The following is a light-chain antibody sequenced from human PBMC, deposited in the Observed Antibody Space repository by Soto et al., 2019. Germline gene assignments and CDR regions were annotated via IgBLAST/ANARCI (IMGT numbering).Light chain of an antibody. CDR2: EVS. CDR3: CSYAGSSTWV. V-gene: IGLV2-23*02. CDR1: STDVGSYNL. Sequence: QSALTQPASVSGSPGQSITISCTGTSTDVGSYNLVSWYQQHPGKAPNLIIYEVSKRPSGVSNRFSGSKSGNTASLTISGLQAEDEADYYCCSYAGSSTWVFGGGTKLTVL. J-gene: IGLJ3*02.